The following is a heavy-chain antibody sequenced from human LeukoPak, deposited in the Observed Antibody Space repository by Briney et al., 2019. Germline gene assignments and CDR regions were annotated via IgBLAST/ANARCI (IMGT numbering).Heavy chain of an antibody. J-gene: IGHJ4*02. CDR3: ARERTTTGGTYDY. D-gene: IGHD4-17*01. CDR1: GFNFSTYG. Sequence: PGGSLRLSCAASGFNFSTYGMHWVRQAPDKGLEWVAVISYDGRNKYYADSVQGRFTISRDNSKNTLYLQMNSVRPDDTAVYYCARERTTTGGTYDYWGQGTLVTVSS. CDR2: ISYDGRNK. V-gene: IGHV3-30*03.